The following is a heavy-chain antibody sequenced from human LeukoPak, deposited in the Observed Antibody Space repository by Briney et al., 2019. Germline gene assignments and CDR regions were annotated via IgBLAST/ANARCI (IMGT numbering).Heavy chain of an antibody. J-gene: IGHJ5*02. CDR1: GYTFTGYY. CDR2: INAGNGNT. D-gene: IGHD6-6*01. Sequence: ASVKVSCKASGYTFTGYYMHWVRQAPGQRLEWMGWINAGNGNTKYSQKFQGRVTITRDTSASTAYMELSSLRSEDTAVYYCARGAPSIAARPAGPWGQGTLVTVSS. V-gene: IGHV1-3*01. CDR3: ARGAPSIAARPAGP.